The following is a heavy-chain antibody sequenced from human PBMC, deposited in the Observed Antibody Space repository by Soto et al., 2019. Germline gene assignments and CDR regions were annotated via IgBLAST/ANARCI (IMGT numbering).Heavy chain of an antibody. Sequence: ASVKVSCKASGDTFASFGFSWVRQAPGQGLEWLGWVSAYNGNTHYAQKVRDRVTLTTDTSTNTAYMELRSLTSDDTAVYYCARDQESITDRILQYWGQGTRVTVSS. D-gene: IGHD3-10*01. V-gene: IGHV1-18*01. CDR2: VSAYNGNT. CDR1: GDTFASFG. J-gene: IGHJ4*02. CDR3: ARDQESITDRILQY.